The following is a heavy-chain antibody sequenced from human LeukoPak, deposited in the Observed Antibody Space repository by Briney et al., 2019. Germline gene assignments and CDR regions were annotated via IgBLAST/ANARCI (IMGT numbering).Heavy chain of an antibody. D-gene: IGHD2-2*01. CDR3: ARGAPAANNWFDP. CDR1: GGSFSGYY. V-gene: IGHV4-34*01. CDR2: INHSGST. J-gene: IGHJ5*02. Sequence: SETLSLTCAVYGGSFSGYYWSWIRQPPGKGLEWIGEINHSGSTNYNPSLKSRVTISVDTSKSQFSLKLSSVTAADTAVYYCARGAPAANNWFDPWGQGTLVTVSS.